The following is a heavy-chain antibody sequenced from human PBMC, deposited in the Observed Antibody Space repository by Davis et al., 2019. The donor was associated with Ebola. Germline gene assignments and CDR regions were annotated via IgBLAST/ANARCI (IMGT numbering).Heavy chain of an antibody. CDR1: GFTFSSYG. CDR3: ATDYLDY. J-gene: IGHJ4*02. V-gene: IGHV3-30*03. Sequence: SLNISCASSGFTFSSYGMHWVRQAPGKGLEWVAVISYDGSNKYYADSVKGRFTISRDNSKNTLYLQMNSLRAEDTAVYYCATDYLDYWGQGTLVTVSS. CDR2: ISYDGSNK.